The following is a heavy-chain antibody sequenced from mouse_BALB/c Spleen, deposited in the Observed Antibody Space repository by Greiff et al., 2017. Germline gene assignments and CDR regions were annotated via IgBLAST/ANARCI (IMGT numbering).Heavy chain of an antibody. Sequence: QVQLQQSGAELAKPGASVKMSCKASGYTFTSYWMPWVKQRPGQGLEWIGYINPSTGYTEYNQKFKDKATLTADKSSSTAYMQLSSLSSEDTAVYYCARGRFITTVVATDYAMDYWGQGTSVTVSS. CDR3: ARGRFITTVVATDYAMDY. CDR2: INPSTGYT. D-gene: IGHD1-1*01. V-gene: IGHV1-7*01. CDR1: GYTFTSYW. J-gene: IGHJ4*01.